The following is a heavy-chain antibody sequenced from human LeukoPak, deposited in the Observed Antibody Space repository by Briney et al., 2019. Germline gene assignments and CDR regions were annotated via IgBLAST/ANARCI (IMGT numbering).Heavy chain of an antibody. CDR1: GFTFTNYA. Sequence: GGSLRLSCAASGFTFTNYAMSWVRQAPGKGLQWVSAISGSGGNTYYADSVKGRFTISRDNSKNTLYLQMNSLRAEDTAVYYCAKSGNGDSSRSVSLRDTSGYWGQGALVTVSS. V-gene: IGHV3-23*01. CDR2: ISGSGGNT. CDR3: AKSGNGDSSRSVSLRDTSGY. D-gene: IGHD3-22*01. J-gene: IGHJ4*02.